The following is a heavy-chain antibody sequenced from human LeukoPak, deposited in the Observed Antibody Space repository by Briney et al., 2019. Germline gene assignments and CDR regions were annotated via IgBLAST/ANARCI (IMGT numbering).Heavy chain of an antibody. CDR2: IYTSGST. J-gene: IGHJ4*02. Sequence: WGTLSLTCTASGGSFSSYYWSWIRQPAGKGLEWIGRIYTSGSTNYNPSPKSRVTMSVDTSKNQFSLKLSSVTAADTAVYYCASRKRGNDYWGQGTLVTVSS. V-gene: IGHV4-4*07. D-gene: IGHD7-27*01. CDR1: GGSFSSYY. CDR3: ASRKRGNDY.